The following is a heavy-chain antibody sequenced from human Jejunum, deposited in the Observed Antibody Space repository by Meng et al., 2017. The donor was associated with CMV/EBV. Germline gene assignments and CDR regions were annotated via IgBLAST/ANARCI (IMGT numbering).Heavy chain of an antibody. CDR3: ARGGSSYSYYYGMDV. D-gene: IGHD2-15*01. J-gene: IGHJ6*02. CDR1: GFRFSSYW. CDR2: IKQDASER. V-gene: IGHV3-7*01. Sequence: GFRFSSYWMSWVRQAPGKGLEWVAKIKQDASERYYMDSVKGRFTISRDNAKNSLSLQMDSLRAEDTAVYYCARGGSSYSYYYGMDVWGQGTTVTVSS.